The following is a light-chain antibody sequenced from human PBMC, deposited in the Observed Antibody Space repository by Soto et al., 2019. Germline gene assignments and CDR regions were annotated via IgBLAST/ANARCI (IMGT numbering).Light chain of an antibody. Sequence: QSALTQPASVSGSPGQSITVSCTGTSSDVGSYNYVSWYQQRPGKAPKLMIYEVSNRPSGVSNRFSGSKSGNTASLTISGLQAEDEADYYSSSSTTSSARVFGTGTKVTVL. J-gene: IGLJ1*01. CDR3: SSSTTSSARV. CDR1: SSDVGSYNY. V-gene: IGLV2-14*01. CDR2: EVS.